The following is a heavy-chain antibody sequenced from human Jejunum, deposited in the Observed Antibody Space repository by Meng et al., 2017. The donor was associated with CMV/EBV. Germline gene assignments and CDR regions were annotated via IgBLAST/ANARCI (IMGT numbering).Heavy chain of an antibody. CDR1: GGSFRGVY. V-gene: IGHV4-34*02. CDR3: ARQGRVYFDY. CDR2: ISQSGRT. Sequence: QVQLQQWGAGLLKPSESLSLTCAVHGGSFRGVYWAWIRQPPGKGLEXIGDISQSGRTNYNPAFKSRVTLSVHTSERQFSLRLTSVTAADTAVYYCARQGRVYFDYWGLGSLVTVSS. J-gene: IGHJ4*02.